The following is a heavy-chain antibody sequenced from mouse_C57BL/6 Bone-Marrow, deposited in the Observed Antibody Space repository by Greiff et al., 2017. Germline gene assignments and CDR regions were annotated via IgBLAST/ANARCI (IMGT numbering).Heavy chain of an antibody. J-gene: IGHJ4*01. CDR1: GYTFTSYW. CDR3: ARGGGSTYYAMDY. CDR2: IDPSDSYT. V-gene: IGHV1-69*01. Sequence: QVQLQQPGAELVMPGASVKLSCKASGYTFTSYWMHWVKQRPGQGLEWIGEIDPSDSYTNYNQKFKGKSTLTVDKSSSTAYMQLSSLTSEDSAVYFCARGGGSTYYAMDYWGQGTPVTVSS. D-gene: IGHD1-1*01.